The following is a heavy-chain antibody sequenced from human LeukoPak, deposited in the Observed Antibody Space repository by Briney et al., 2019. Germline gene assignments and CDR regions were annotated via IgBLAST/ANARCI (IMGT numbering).Heavy chain of an antibody. D-gene: IGHD2-2*01. CDR3: ARGKYCSNTSRCAFDI. CDR1: GYTFTSYD. CDR2: MNPNSGNT. Sequence: ASVKVSCKASGYTFTSYDINWVRQATGQGLEWMGWMNPNSGNTGYAQKFQGRVTMTRNTSISTAYMELSSLRSEDTAVYYCARGKYCSNTSRCAFDIWGQGTMVTVSS. V-gene: IGHV1-8*01. J-gene: IGHJ3*02.